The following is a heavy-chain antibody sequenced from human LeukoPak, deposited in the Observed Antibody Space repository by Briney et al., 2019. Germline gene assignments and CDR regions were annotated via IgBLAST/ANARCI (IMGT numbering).Heavy chain of an antibody. V-gene: IGHV4-59*01. CDR3: ARDCSGGSCYGKDAFDI. CDR2: MYYSGST. D-gene: IGHD2-15*01. CDR1: GGSIRSYY. Sequence: SETLSLTCTVSGGSIRSYYWSWIRQPPGKGLEWIGYMYYSGSTNYNPSLKTRVTISVDASKNQFSLKLTSVTAADTAVYYCARDCSGGSCYGKDAFDIWGQGTMVTVSS. J-gene: IGHJ3*02.